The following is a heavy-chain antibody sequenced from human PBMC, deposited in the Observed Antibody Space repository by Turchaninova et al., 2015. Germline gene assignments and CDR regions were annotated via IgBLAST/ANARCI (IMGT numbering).Heavy chain of an antibody. D-gene: IGHD6-13*01. Sequence: QLQLLESGPGLVKPSVTLSLTCTVPGDPLTSNHYYWCWFRQPPGKGLAWIGSNYYSGSTYPNPSLKSRVTVSVDTSKDQFSLELSSVAAADTGGYYCARGRIASRNWVEPWGQGTLVTVSS. CDR2: NYYSGST. V-gene: IGHV4-39*07. CDR3: ARGRIASRNWVEP. CDR1: GDPLTSNHYY. J-gene: IGHJ5*02.